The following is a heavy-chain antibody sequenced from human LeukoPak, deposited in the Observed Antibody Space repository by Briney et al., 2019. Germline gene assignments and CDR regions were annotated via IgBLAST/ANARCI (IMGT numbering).Heavy chain of an antibody. D-gene: IGHD2-15*01. CDR2: INSDGSST. CDR3: ARDSYSPRVYPNYFDY. Sequence: GGSLRLSCAASGFTFSSYWMHWVRQAPGKGLVWVSRINSDGSSTSYADSVKGRFTISRDNTKNTLYLQMNSLRAEDTAVYYCARDSYSPRVYPNYFDYWGQGTLVTVSS. V-gene: IGHV3-74*01. CDR1: GFTFSSYW. J-gene: IGHJ4*02.